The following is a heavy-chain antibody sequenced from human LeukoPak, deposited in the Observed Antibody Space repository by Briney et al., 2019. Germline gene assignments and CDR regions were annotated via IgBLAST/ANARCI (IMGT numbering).Heavy chain of an antibody. D-gene: IGHD3-10*01. V-gene: IGHV3-53*01. CDR2: IYSGGTT. CDR3: ARDKYNYGSGGPFDV. J-gene: IGHJ3*01. Sequence: PGGSLRLSCAASGFTFSDYNMSWVRQAPGKGLEWVSTIYSGGTTYYADSVKGRFTISRDNSENTLYLQVNSLRVEDTAVYYCARDKYNYGSGGPFDVWGQGTLVTVSS. CDR1: GFTFSDYN.